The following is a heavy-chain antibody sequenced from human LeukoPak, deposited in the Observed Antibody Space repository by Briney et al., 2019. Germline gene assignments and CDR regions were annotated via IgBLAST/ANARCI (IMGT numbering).Heavy chain of an antibody. CDR1: GASIISYY. CDR2: VYYIGGI. Sequence: SETLSLTCTVSGASIISYYWSWIRQAPGKGLEGIGYVYYIGGINYNPSLKSRVTLSVDKYENQFSLKLSSVTAADTALYHCARHWYCSSTSFPAVPCWFDPWGQGTLVTVSS. CDR3: ARHWYCSSTSFPAVPCWFDP. J-gene: IGHJ5*02. V-gene: IGHV4-59*08. D-gene: IGHD2-2*01.